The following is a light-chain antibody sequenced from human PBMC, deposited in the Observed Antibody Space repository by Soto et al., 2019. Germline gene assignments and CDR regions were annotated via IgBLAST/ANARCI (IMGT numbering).Light chain of an antibody. V-gene: IGKV3-20*01. CDR1: QSVSNNY. Sequence: LVLTQSPGTLSLSQGERATISCRASQSVSNNYLAWYQQKPGQAPRLLIYGASNRATGIPDRFSGSGSGTDFTLTISRLEPEDFAVYYCQQYGSSRTWTFGQGTKVDIK. CDR2: GAS. CDR3: QQYGSSRTWT. J-gene: IGKJ1*01.